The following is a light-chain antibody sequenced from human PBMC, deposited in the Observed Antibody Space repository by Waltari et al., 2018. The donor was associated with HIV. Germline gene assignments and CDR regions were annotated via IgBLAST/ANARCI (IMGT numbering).Light chain of an antibody. V-gene: IGLV1-40*01. Sequence: QSVLTQPPSVSGAPGQRVTISCTGSSSNIGAGYDVHWYQQLPGTAPKLLIYGNSNRPSGVPVRFSGSKSGTSASLAITGLQAEDEADYYCQSHDTSLAGPCVFGTGTKVTVL. CDR2: GNS. CDR1: SSNIGAGYD. CDR3: QSHDTSLAGPCV. J-gene: IGLJ1*01.